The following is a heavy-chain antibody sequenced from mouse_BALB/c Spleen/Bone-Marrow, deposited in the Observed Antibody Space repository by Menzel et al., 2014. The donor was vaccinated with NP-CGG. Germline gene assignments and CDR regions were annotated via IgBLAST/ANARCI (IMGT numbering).Heavy chain of an antibody. D-gene: IGHD2-1*01. CDR3: AIGNYEAMDS. J-gene: IGHJ4*01. CDR1: GYTFTSYW. V-gene: IGHV1-7*01. Sequence: VQLAESGAELAKPGASVKMSCKASGYTFTSYWMHWVKQRPGQGLEWIGYINPSTGYPEYDQEFKDKATLTADKSSSTAYMQLSSLTSEVSAVYSCAIGNYEAMDSWAQGSSVTVSS. CDR2: INPSTGYP.